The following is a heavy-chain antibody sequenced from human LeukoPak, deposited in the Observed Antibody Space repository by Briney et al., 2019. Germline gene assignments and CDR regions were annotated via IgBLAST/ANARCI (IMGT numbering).Heavy chain of an antibody. CDR2: ISYDGSNK. CDR1: GFTFSSYG. CDR3: AKRRSWMVYSGYELDY. V-gene: IGHV3-30*18. Sequence: PGGSLRLSCAASGFTFSSYGMHWVRQAPGKGLEWVAVISYDGSNKYYADSVKGRFTISRDNSKNTLYLQMNSLRAEDTAVCYCAKRRSWMVYSGYELDYWGQGTLVTVSS. D-gene: IGHD5-12*01. J-gene: IGHJ4*02.